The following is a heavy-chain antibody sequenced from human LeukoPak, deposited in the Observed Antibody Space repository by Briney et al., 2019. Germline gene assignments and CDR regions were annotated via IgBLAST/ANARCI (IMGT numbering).Heavy chain of an antibody. Sequence: GGSLRLSCAASGFTFSSCAMSWVRQAPGKGLEWVSAISGSGGSTYYADSVKGRFTISRDNSKNTLYLQMNSLRAEDTAVYYCATGAFYYDSSGTQYPDCWGQGTLVTVSS. D-gene: IGHD3-22*01. CDR3: ATGAFYYDSSGTQYPDC. J-gene: IGHJ4*02. CDR1: GFTFSSCA. CDR2: ISGSGGST. V-gene: IGHV3-23*01.